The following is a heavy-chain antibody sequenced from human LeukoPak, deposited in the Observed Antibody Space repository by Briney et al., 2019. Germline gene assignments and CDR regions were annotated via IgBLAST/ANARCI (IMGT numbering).Heavy chain of an antibody. V-gene: IGHV4-31*03. CDR2: IYYSGST. D-gene: IGHD2-2*01. J-gene: IGHJ4*02. Sequence: SETLSLTCTVSGGSISSGGYYWSWIRQHPGKGLEWIGYIYYSGSTYYNPPLKSRVTISVDTSKNQFSLKLSSVTAADTAVYYCATVEYCSSTSCYSSAARGFDYWGQGTLVTVSS. CDR1: GGSISSGGYY. CDR3: ATVEYCSSTSCYSSAARGFDY.